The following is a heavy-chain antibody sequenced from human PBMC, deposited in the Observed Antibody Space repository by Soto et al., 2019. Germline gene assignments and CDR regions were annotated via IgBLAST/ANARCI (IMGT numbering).Heavy chain of an antibody. V-gene: IGHV3-9*01. D-gene: IGHD1-7*01. J-gene: IGHJ5*02. CDR2: ISWNSGSI. CDR3: AKEMGEGHWNFNWFDT. CDR1: GFTFDDYA. Sequence: EVQLVESGGGLVQPGRSLRLSCAASGFTFDDYAMHWVRQAPGKGLEWVSGISWNSGSIGYADSVKGRFTISRDNAKNSLYLQINSLSAEDTVLYYCAKEMGEGHWNFNWFDTWGQGTLVTVSS.